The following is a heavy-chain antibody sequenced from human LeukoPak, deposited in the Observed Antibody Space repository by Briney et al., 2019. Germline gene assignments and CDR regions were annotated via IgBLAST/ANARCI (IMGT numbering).Heavy chain of an antibody. D-gene: IGHD3-10*01. CDR2: IYTSGST. J-gene: IGHJ5*02. Sequence: SETLSLTCTVSGGSISGSISGTYWSWVRQPAGKGLEWIGRIYTSGSTNYNPSLKSRVTMSVDTSKNQFSLKLSSVTAADTAVYYCARALYGSGSYYTIRPTNWFDPWGQGTLVTVSS. CDR1: GGSISGSISGTY. CDR3: ARALYGSGSYYTIRPTNWFDP. V-gene: IGHV4-4*07.